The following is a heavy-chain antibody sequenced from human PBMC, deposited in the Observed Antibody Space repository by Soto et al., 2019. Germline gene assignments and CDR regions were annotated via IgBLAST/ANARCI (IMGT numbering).Heavy chain of an antibody. CDR1: GGTFSSYA. V-gene: IGHV1-69*19. Sequence: QVQLVQSGAEVKKPGSSVKVSCKASGGTFSSYAISWVRQAPGQGLEWMGGLIPISETTNYAQKFQGRVRITSDESKSTAYMDLSSLRSEDTAVYYCARSQGSSTSLEIYYYYYYGMDVWGQGTTVTVSS. D-gene: IGHD2-2*01. J-gene: IGHJ6*02. CDR2: LIPISETT. CDR3: ARSQGSSTSLEIYYYYYYGMDV.